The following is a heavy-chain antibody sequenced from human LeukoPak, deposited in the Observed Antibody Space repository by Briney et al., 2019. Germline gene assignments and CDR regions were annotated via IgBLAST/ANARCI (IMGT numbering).Heavy chain of an antibody. CDR3: ARGWFSDYVNYYYYIDV. J-gene: IGHJ6*03. CDR1: GFTFNKFW. V-gene: IGHV3-74*01. Sequence: PGGSLRLSCAASGFTFNKFWMHWVRQAPGKGLVWVSRINSDGSSTRYADSVKGRFTISRDNAENTLYLQMNRLRAEDTAVYYCARGWFSDYVNYYYYIDVWGKGTTVTVSS. D-gene: IGHD4-17*01. CDR2: INSDGSST.